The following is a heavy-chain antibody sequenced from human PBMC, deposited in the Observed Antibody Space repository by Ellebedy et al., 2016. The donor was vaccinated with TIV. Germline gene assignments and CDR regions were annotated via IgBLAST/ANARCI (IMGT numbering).Heavy chain of an antibody. J-gene: IGHJ5*02. V-gene: IGHV4-39*07. Sequence: MPSETLSLTCTVSGGSISNRDYYWNWIRQPPGKGLEWIGSISYSGSAYYNPSLKSRVTVSVDTSKNQFSLNLSSVTAADTAVYYCARDPALPRGRFDTWGQGTLVTVSS. CDR1: GGSISNRDYY. CDR3: ARDPALPRGRFDT. CDR2: ISYSGSA.